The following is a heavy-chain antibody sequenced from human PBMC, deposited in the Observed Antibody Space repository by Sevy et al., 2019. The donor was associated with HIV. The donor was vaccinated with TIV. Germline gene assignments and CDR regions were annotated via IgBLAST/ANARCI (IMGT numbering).Heavy chain of an antibody. J-gene: IGHJ3*02. V-gene: IGHV3-30*02. CDR2: IQSDGGNQ. D-gene: IGHD3-22*01. CDR1: GFPFSSYA. CDR3: AKNPYDNNAFDI. Sequence: GGSLRLSCTASGFPFSSYAIHWIRQAPGKGLEWVAYIQSDGGNQYYGDSVKGRFTISGDNSKNTVYLQMNSLRVEDMAVYYCAKNPYDNNAFDIWGQGTMVTVSS.